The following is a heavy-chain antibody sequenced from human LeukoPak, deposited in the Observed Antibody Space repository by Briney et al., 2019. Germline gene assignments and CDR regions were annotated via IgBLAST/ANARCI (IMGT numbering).Heavy chain of an antibody. CDR2: ISGSGGST. D-gene: IGHD3-10*01. J-gene: IGHJ4*02. CDR3: ARTYYYGSGSYPALDY. Sequence: GGTLRLSCAASGFTFSSYGMSWVRQAPGKGLEWVSAISGSGGSTYYADSVKGRFTISRDNAKNSLYLQMNSLRAEDTAVYYCARTYYYGSGSYPALDYWGQGTLVTVSS. V-gene: IGHV3-23*01. CDR1: GFTFSSYG.